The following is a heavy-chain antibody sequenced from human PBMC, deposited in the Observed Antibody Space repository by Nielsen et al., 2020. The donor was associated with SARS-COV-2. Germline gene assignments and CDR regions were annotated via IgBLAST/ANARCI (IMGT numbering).Heavy chain of an antibody. J-gene: IGHJ5*02. V-gene: IGHV4-39*01. Sequence: SETLSLTCTVSGGSVSSSSYYWGWIRQPPGKGLEWIGSIYYSGSTYYNPSLKSRVTISVDTPKNQFSLKLSSVTAADTAVYYCARGVEMSIAAAGRGVNWFDPWGQGTLVTVSS. D-gene: IGHD6-13*01. CDR2: IYYSGST. CDR1: GGSVSSSSYY. CDR3: ARGVEMSIAAAGRGVNWFDP.